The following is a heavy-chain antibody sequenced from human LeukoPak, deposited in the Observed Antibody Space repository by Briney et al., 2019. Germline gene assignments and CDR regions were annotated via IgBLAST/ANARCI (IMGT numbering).Heavy chain of an antibody. CDR1: GGSVSSGNYY. CDR3: ARGRYGDYERYFDY. V-gene: IGHV4-61*01. J-gene: IGHJ4*02. Sequence: SETLSLTCSVSGGSVSSGNYYWTWIRQPPGKELEWIGYIYYTGSTSYSPSLRSRVTISVDTSKNQFSLKLSSVTAADTAVYSCARGRYGDYERYFDYWGQGTLVTVSS. D-gene: IGHD4-17*01. CDR2: IYYTGST.